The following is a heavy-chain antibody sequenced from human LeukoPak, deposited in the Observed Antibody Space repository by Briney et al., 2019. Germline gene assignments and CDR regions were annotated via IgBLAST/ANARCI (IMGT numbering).Heavy chain of an antibody. CDR2: IYYSGNT. CDR1: GGSISSYY. CDR3: GRETGSYYFDY. J-gene: IGHJ4*02. Sequence: SETRSLACTVSGGSISSYYWSWIRQPPGKGLEWIGYIYYSGNTNYNPSLMSRVTISVDTSKNQFSLQLSPVTDEDTVVYYCGRETGSYYFDYWGQGTLVTVSS. V-gene: IGHV4-59*01.